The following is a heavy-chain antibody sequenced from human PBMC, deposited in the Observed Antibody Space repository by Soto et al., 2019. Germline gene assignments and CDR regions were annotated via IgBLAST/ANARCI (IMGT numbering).Heavy chain of an antibody. CDR1: GFTFSDYY. J-gene: IGHJ6*03. V-gene: IGHV3-11*01. D-gene: IGHD6-6*01. CDR3: ASAWGSSSRYYYYMDV. CDR2: ISSSGSTI. Sequence: GGSLRLSCAASGFTFSDYYMSWIRQAPGKGLEWVSYISSSGSTIYYADSVKGRFTISRDNAKNSLYLQMNSLRAEDTAVYYCASAWGSSSRYYYYMDVWGKGTTVTVSS.